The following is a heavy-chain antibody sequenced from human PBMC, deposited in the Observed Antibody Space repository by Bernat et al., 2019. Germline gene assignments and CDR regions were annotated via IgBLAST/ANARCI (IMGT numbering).Heavy chain of an antibody. D-gene: IGHD3-16*01. CDR1: GFTFRNYG. CDR2: IWHDGSNK. Sequence: VQLVESGGGLVQPGGSLRLSCAASGFTFRNYGMHWVRQAPGKGLEWVAVIWHDGSNKYYADSVKGRFTISRDNSKNTLYLQMNSLRAEDTAVYYCARDSLPRAFFDYWGQGNLVTVSS. V-gene: IGHV3-33*08. J-gene: IGHJ4*02. CDR3: ARDSLPRAFFDY.